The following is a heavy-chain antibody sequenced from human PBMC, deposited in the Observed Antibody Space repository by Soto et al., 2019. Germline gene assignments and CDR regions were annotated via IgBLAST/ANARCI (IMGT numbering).Heavy chain of an antibody. CDR1: GFTFSSYG. D-gene: IGHD6-13*01. Sequence: GGSVRLSCAASGFTFSSYGMHWVRQAPGKGLEWVAVIWYDGSNKYYADSVKGRFTISRDNSKNTLYLQMNSLRAEDTAVYYCARVHSSTWYESSDYWGQGTLVTVSS. CDR2: IWYDGSNK. V-gene: IGHV3-33*01. J-gene: IGHJ4*02. CDR3: ARVHSSTWYESSDY.